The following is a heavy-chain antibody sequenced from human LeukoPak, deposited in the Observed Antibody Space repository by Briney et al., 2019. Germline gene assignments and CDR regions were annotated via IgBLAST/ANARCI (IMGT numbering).Heavy chain of an antibody. CDR2: ISESGSHI. Sequence: GGSLRLSCAASGFTFSSYEMNWVRQAPGKGLEWISYISESGSHIFYADSVKGRFTISRDNAKNSLYLQMNSLRAEDTAVYYCARDITFYYDSSGYATFDYWGQGTLVTVSS. CDR3: ARDITFYYDSSGYATFDY. V-gene: IGHV3-48*03. D-gene: IGHD3-22*01. J-gene: IGHJ4*02. CDR1: GFTFSSYE.